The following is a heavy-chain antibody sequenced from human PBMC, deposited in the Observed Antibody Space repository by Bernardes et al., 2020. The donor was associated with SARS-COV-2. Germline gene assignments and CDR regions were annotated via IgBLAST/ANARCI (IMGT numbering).Heavy chain of an antibody. Sequence: GGSLRLSCAASGFTVSSNYMSWVRQAPGKGLEWVSVIYSGGSTYYADSVKGRFTISRDNSKNTLYLQMNSLRAEDTAVYYCARDRSYSSGWWLGAFDIWGQGTMVTVSS. V-gene: IGHV3-66*01. CDR1: GFTVSSNY. CDR3: ARDRSYSSGWWLGAFDI. D-gene: IGHD6-19*01. CDR2: IYSGGST. J-gene: IGHJ3*02.